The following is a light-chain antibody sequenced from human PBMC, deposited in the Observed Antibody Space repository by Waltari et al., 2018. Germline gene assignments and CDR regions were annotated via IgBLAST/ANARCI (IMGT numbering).Light chain of an antibody. V-gene: IGLV2-11*01. CDR2: DIN. CDR3: CSCVGRNIYWV. Sequence: QSALTQPRSVSGSPGQSVTISCTRTSSDVGANKFVSWYQHHPDKAPKLIIYDINKRPSGVPDRFSGSKSGNTASLTISGLQAEDEADYYCCSCVGRNIYWVFGGGTKLTVL. J-gene: IGLJ3*02. CDR1: SSDVGANKF.